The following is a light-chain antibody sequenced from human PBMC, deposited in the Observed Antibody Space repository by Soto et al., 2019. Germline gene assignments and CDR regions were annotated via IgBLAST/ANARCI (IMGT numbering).Light chain of an antibody. Sequence: DIQLTQSPSFLSTSGGDRVTIMCRASQAIRTYLAWYQQKPGRAPKLLIYAASTLQTGVPSRFSGSGSGTEFTLTISSLQPEDFATYYCQHLNSYPITFGQGTRLEIK. J-gene: IGKJ5*01. V-gene: IGKV1-9*01. CDR2: AAS. CDR1: QAIRTY. CDR3: QHLNSYPIT.